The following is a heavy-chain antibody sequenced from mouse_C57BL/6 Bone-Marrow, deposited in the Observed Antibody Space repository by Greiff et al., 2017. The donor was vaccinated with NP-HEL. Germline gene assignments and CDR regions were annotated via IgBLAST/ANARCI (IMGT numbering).Heavy chain of an antibody. D-gene: IGHD2-4*01. J-gene: IGHJ2*01. CDR3: TRGDYDGY. V-gene: IGHV1-15*01. CDR1: GYTFTDYE. Sequence: VKLMESGAELVRPGASVTLSCKASGYTFTDYEMHWVKQTPVHGLEWIGAIDPETGGTAYNQKFKGKAILTADKSSSTAYMELRSLTSEDSAVYYCTRGDYDGYWGQGTTLTVSS. CDR2: IDPETGGT.